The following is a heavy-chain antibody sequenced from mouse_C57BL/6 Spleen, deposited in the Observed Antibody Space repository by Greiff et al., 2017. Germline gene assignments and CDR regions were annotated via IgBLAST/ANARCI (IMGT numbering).Heavy chain of an antibody. J-gene: IGHJ4*01. V-gene: IGHV1-80*01. D-gene: IGHD1-1*01. CDR1: GYAFSSYW. CDR2: LYPGDGDT. CDR3: ARIDYGSSDAMDY. Sequence: QVQLQQSGAELVKPGASVKISCKASGYAFSSYWMNWVKQRPGKGLEWIGQLYPGDGDTNYNGKFKGKATLTADKSSSTAYMQLSSLTSEDSAVYFCARIDYGSSDAMDYWGQGTSVTVSS.